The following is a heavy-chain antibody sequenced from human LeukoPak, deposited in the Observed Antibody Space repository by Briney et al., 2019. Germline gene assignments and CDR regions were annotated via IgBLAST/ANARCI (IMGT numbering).Heavy chain of an antibody. V-gene: IGHV3-21*01. CDR3: ARLIPKNYYDSSGYNDY. CDR1: GFTFSSYS. J-gene: IGHJ4*02. CDR2: ISSSSDYI. Sequence: GGSLRLSCAASGFTFSSYSLNWVRQAPGKGLEWVSSISSSSDYIYYADSVKGRFTISRDNAKNSLYLQMNSLRAEDTAVYYCARLIPKNYYDSSGYNDYWGQGTLVTVSS. D-gene: IGHD3-22*01.